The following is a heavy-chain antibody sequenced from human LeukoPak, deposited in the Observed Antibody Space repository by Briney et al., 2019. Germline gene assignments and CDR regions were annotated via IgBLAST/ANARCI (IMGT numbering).Heavy chain of an antibody. Sequence: SETLPLTCAVSGYSISSGYYWAWIRQPPGKGLEWIGSIYHSGSTYYNPSLKSRVTISVDTSKNQFSLKLSSVTAADTAVYFCARLPVTIYYMDVWGKGTTVTVSS. J-gene: IGHJ6*03. D-gene: IGHD4-17*01. CDR1: GYSISSGYY. CDR2: IYHSGST. V-gene: IGHV4-38-2*01. CDR3: ARLPVTIYYMDV.